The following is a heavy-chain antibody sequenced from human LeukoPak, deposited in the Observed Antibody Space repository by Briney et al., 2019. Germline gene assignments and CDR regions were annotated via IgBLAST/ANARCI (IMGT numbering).Heavy chain of an antibody. V-gene: IGHV2-5*02. D-gene: IGHD3-10*02. CDR3: APRRQCSNFNY. CDR2: TYWDEDK. J-gene: IGHJ4*01. Sequence: SGPTLAHLTRLLSLTCTFSGFSLTTSGGGVGWIRQVSGKALEWLALTYWDEDKPYSPSLESRLTITKDTSKNPVVLTMTNMEPVDRVTYYGAPRRQCSNFNYWGQGTPVTVSS. CDR1: GFSLTTSGGG.